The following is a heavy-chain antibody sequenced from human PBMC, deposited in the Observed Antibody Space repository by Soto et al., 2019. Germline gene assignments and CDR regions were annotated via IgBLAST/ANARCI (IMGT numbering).Heavy chain of an antibody. V-gene: IGHV3-23*01. D-gene: IGHD3-10*01. Sequence: GGSLRLSCAASGFTFSSYAMSWVRQAPGKGLEWVSAISGSGGSTYYADSVKGRFTISRDNSKNTLYLQMNSLRAEDTAVYYCAKGLWFGELYPDDAFDIWGQGTMVTVSS. CDR1: GFTFSSYA. J-gene: IGHJ3*02. CDR2: ISGSGGST. CDR3: AKGLWFGELYPDDAFDI.